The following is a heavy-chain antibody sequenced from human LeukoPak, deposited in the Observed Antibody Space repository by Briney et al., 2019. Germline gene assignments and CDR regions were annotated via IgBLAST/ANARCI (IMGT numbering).Heavy chain of an antibody. J-gene: IGHJ3*02. V-gene: IGHV1-69*01. D-gene: IGHD2-2*01. CDR1: GGTFSSYA. CDR2: IIPIFGTA. Sequence: SVKVSCKASGGTFSSYAISWVRQAPGQGLEWMGGIIPIFGTANYAQKFQGRVTITADESTSTAYMELSSLRSEDTAVYYCARVPRGGDIVVVPAAEYGYAFDIWGQGTMVTVSS. CDR3: ARVPRGGDIVVVPAAEYGYAFDI.